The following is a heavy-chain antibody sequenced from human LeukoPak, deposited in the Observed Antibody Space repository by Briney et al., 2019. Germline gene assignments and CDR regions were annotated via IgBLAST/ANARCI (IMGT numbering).Heavy chain of an antibody. D-gene: IGHD2-21*02. Sequence: NSVKGRFTISRDNSKNTLYLQMNGLRAEDTAVYCRAKEGPYCGGDCYGVFDYWGQGTLVTVSS. V-gene: IGHV3-23*01. CDR3: AKEGPYCGGDCYGVFDY. J-gene: IGHJ4*02.